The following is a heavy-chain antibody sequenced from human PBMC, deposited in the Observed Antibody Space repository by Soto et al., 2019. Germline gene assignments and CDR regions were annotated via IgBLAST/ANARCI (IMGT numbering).Heavy chain of an antibody. D-gene: IGHD3-22*01. CDR1: GFTFGDYA. CDR2: VSWTNISF. V-gene: IGHV3-9*01. J-gene: IGHJ4*02. Sequence: PGGSLRLSCAASGFTFGDYAMHWVRQVPGRGLEWVSGVSWTNISFGYADSVKGRFTISRDNAKNSLYLQMNSLRAEDTALYYCAKGNKNYYDSSGYQFDYWGQGTLVTVSS. CDR3: AKGNKNYYDSSGYQFDY.